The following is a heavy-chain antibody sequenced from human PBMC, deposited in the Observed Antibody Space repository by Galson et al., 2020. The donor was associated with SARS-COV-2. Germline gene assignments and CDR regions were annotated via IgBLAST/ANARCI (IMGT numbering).Heavy chain of an antibody. V-gene: IGHV3-66*02. CDR2: IYGAGST. CDR1: GFTVSNNY. D-gene: IGHD2-15*01. J-gene: IGHJ4*02. CDR3: ARDHGGNPSFAY. Sequence: QLGESLKISCAASGFTVSNNYMTWVRQAPGKGLEWVSVIYGAGSTFYSDSVKGRFTISRDNSKNTLSLQMNSLRPEDTAVYYCARDHGGNPSFAYWGQGTLVTVSS.